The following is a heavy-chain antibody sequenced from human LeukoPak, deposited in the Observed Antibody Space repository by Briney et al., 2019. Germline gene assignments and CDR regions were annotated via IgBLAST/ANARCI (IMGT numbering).Heavy chain of an antibody. CDR2: IRTKAYGATT. Sequence: GGSLRLSCVASGFTFSTYAMSWVRQAPGKGPEWLGFIRTKAYGATTEYAVSVKGRFTISRDDSKNIAYLQMNSLRTEDTAVYYCTRDPRSGTYSPFDYWGQGTLVTVSS. J-gene: IGHJ4*02. CDR1: GFTFSTYA. D-gene: IGHD1-26*01. CDR3: TRDPRSGTYSPFDY. V-gene: IGHV3-49*04.